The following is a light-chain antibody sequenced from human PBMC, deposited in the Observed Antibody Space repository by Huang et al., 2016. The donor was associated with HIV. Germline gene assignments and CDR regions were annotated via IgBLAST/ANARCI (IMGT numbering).Light chain of an antibody. V-gene: IGKV3-20*01. CDR2: GAS. CDR3: QQYGRSPGA. CDR1: QSVSSSY. Sequence: EIVLTQSPGTLSLSPGERATLSCRASQSVSSSYLAWYQQKPGQAPRLLIYGASSRATGNPDRFSGSGSGTDFTLTISRLEPEDFAVYYCQQYGRSPGAFGPGTKVDIK. J-gene: IGKJ3*01.